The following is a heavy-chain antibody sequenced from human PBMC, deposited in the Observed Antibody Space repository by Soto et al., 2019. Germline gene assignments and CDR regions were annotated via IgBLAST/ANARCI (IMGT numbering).Heavy chain of an antibody. CDR2: ISAYNGNT. J-gene: IGHJ4*02. D-gene: IGHD3-22*01. V-gene: IGHV1-18*01. CDR3: AREEIADSSGYYYVFNY. CDR1: GYTFTSYG. Sequence: GASVKVSCKASGYTFTSYGISWVRQAPGQGLEWMGWISAYNGNTNYAQKFQGRVTMTTDTSTSTAYMELSRLRSDDTAVYYCAREEIADSSGYYYVFNYWGQGTLVTVSS.